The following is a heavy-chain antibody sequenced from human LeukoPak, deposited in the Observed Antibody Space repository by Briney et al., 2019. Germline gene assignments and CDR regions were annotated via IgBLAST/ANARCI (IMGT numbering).Heavy chain of an antibody. D-gene: IGHD3-3*01. V-gene: IGHV4-34*01. Sequence: PSETLSLTCAVYGGSFSGYYWSWIRQPPGKGLEWIGEINHSGSTNYNPSLKSRVTISVDTSKNQFSLKLSSVTAADTAVYYCARGGITIFGVVIILNWFDPWGQGTLVTVSS. CDR1: GGSFSGYY. J-gene: IGHJ5*02. CDR3: ARGGITIFGVVIILNWFDP. CDR2: INHSGST.